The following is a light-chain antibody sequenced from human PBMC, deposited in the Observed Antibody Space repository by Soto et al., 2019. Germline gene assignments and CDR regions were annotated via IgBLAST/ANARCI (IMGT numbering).Light chain of an antibody. Sequence: QSALSQPRSVSGSPGQSVTISCTGTSGDVGGYNYVSWYQQHPGKVPKLMISDVNKRPSGVPDRFSGSKSGNTASLTISGLQAEDEADYYCCSYAASDTYVFGTGTKVTVL. V-gene: IGLV2-11*01. J-gene: IGLJ1*01. CDR1: SGDVGGYNY. CDR2: DVN. CDR3: CSYAASDTYV.